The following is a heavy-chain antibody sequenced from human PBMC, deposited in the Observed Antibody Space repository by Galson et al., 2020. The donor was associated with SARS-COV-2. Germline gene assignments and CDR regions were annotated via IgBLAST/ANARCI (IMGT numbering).Heavy chain of an antibody. J-gene: IGHJ5*02. D-gene: IGHD5-18*01. CDR1: GFTFSSYA. CDR3: AKEYGMVTGNNDWFDP. CDR2: ISGSGGST. V-gene: IGHV3-23*01. Sequence: GGSLRLSCAASGFTFSSYAMSWVRQAPGKGLEWVSAISGSGGSTYYADSVKGRFTISRDNSKNTLYLQMNSLRAEDTAVYYCAKEYGMVTGNNDWFDPWGQGTLVTVSS.